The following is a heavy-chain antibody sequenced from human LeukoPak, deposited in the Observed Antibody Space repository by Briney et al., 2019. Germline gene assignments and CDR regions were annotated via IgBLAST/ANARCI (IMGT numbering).Heavy chain of an antibody. CDR3: AIVVVAATPPFDY. D-gene: IGHD2-15*01. Sequence: GGSLRLSCAASGFTSSSYAMHWVRQAPGKGLEWVAVISYDGSNKYYADSVKGRFTISRDNSKNTLYLQMNSLRAEDTAVYYCAIVVVAATPPFDYWGQGTLVTVSS. CDR1: GFTSSSYA. V-gene: IGHV3-30-3*01. CDR2: ISYDGSNK. J-gene: IGHJ4*02.